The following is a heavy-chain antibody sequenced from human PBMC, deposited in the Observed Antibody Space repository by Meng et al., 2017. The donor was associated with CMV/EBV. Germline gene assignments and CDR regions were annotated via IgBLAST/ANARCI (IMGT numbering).Heavy chain of an antibody. CDR1: GGSISSSSYY. Sequence: ESLKISCTVSGGSISSSSYYWSWIRQPPGKGLEWIGYIYYSGSTNYNPSLKGRVTISVDTSKNQFSLKLSSVTAADTAVYYCARGTEDYDFWLDYWGQGTLVTVSS. D-gene: IGHD3-3*01. CDR3: ARGTEDYDFWLDY. V-gene: IGHV4-61*01. J-gene: IGHJ4*02. CDR2: IYYSGST.